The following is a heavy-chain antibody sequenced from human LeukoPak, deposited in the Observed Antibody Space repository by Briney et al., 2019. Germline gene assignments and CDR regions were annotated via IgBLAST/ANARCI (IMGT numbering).Heavy chain of an antibody. J-gene: IGHJ4*02. CDR2: ITYKGSA. D-gene: IGHD2-21*02. CDR3: AVYGGDWQFDS. CDR1: NGFDSYY. V-gene: IGHV4-34*01. Sequence: SETLSLTCAIYNGFDSYYLTFVRQSPGKGLEWIGEITYKGSASYNPSLKSRVTISINVSQRQFSLELRSVTVADTGVYYCAVYGGDWQFDSWGQGTPVTVSS.